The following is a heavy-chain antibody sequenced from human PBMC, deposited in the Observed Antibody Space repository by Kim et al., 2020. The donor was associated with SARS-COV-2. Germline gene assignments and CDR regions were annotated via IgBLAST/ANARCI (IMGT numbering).Heavy chain of an antibody. CDR3: ARGAGGSGYYPFDY. CDR1: GGSISSYY. J-gene: IGHJ4*02. D-gene: IGHD3-22*01. CDR2: IYYSGST. V-gene: IGHV4-59*13. Sequence: SETLSLTCTVSGGSISSYYWSWIRQPPGKGLEWIGYIYYSGSTNYNPSLKSRVTISVDTSKNQFSLKLSSVTAADTAVYYCARGAGGSGYYPFDYWGQGTLVTVSS.